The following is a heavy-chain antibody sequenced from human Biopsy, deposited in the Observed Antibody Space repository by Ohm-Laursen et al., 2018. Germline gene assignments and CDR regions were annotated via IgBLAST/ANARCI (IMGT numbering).Heavy chain of an antibody. CDR3: ATPFQYYDSWGGYPPFDH. CDR2: IIAMSGLV. V-gene: IGHV1-69*17. D-gene: IGHD3-3*01. J-gene: IGHJ4*02. CDR1: GGTFSNYA. Sequence: SSVKVSCKASGGTFSNYAISCVRQAPGEGLEWMGGIIAMSGLVNYAPKFQGRASITADKSTTTAYMELSNLKSEDTAVYYCATPFQYYDSWGGYPPFDHWGQGTLVTVSS.